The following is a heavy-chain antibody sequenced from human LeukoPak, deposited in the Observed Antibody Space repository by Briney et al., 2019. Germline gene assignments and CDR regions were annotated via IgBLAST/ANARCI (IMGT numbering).Heavy chain of an antibody. V-gene: IGHV2-5*01. D-gene: IGHD6-6*01. CDR3: ALRFSEALAFDY. CDR1: SHSITNNY. Sequence: TLSLTCTVSSHSITNNYFGWIRQPPGKALEWLALIFWNDEKHYSPSLNNRLTITKDTSKNQVVLTMTNMDPVDTATFYCALRFSEALAFDYWGQGTLVTVSS. J-gene: IGHJ4*02. CDR2: IFWNDEK.